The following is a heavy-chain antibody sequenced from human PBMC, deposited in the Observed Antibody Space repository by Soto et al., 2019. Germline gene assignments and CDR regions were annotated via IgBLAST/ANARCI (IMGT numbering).Heavy chain of an antibody. V-gene: IGHV5-51*01. Sequence: EDLNLSCTGSGYSFVIYFVAWVRQMPGKGLEWMGSIYPGDSDTTYSPSIQGQVTISADKSSTTVYPQWNTLKASDTAMYYCAKTDGYEVEYWGQGTQVTVSS. CDR1: GYSFVIYF. CDR2: IYPGDSDT. J-gene: IGHJ4*02. D-gene: IGHD5-18*01. CDR3: AKTDGYEVEY.